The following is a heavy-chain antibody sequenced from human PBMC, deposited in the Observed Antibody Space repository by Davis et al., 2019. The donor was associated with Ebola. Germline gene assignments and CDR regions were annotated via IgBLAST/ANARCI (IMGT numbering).Heavy chain of an antibody. J-gene: IGHJ6*02. CDR2: IHSDGSRT. V-gene: IGHV3-74*01. CDR3: ARRVAVAASLYYYGMDV. CDR1: GFTSSTYW. Sequence: PGGSLRLSCAVSGFTSSTYWMDWVRQAPGKGLVWVSRIHSDGSRTSYADSVKGRFTISRDNAKNTVHLQMNSLRAEDTAVYYCARRVAVAASLYYYGMDVWGQGTTVTVSS. D-gene: IGHD6-19*01.